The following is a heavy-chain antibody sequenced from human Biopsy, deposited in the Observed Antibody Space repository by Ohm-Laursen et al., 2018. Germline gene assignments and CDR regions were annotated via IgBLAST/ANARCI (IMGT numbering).Heavy chain of an antibody. J-gene: IGHJ4*02. CDR2: ISSGSSPI. CDR1: VFTFSSYS. V-gene: IGHV3-48*01. CDR3: ARGRTGG. D-gene: IGHD1-1*01. Sequence: SLSLSCAASVFTFSSYSMNWVCQAPGKGLEWVSFISSGSSPIYYADSVKGRFPISSDDAKNSLYLQMNSLRAEDTAVDYCARGRTGGWGQGALVTVSS.